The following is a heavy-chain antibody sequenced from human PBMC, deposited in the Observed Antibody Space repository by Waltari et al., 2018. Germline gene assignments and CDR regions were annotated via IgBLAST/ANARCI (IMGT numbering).Heavy chain of an antibody. CDR3: ARDSPTVTPRDAFDI. J-gene: IGHJ3*02. Sequence: QVQLVQSGAEVKKPGSSVKVSCKASGGTFSSYAISWVRQAPGQGLEWMGRIIPIFGTANYAQKFQGRVTITADKSTSTAYMELSSLRSEDMAVYYCARDSPTVTPRDAFDIWGQGTMVTVSS. CDR1: GGTFSSYA. CDR2: IIPIFGTA. D-gene: IGHD4-4*01. V-gene: IGHV1-69*08.